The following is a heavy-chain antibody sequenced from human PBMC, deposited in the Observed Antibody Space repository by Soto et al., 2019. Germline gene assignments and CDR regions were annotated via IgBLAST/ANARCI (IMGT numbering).Heavy chain of an antibody. D-gene: IGHD2-15*01. CDR2: IYYSGST. V-gene: IGHV4-30-4*01. J-gene: IGHJ4*02. Sequence: QVQLQESGPGLVKPSQTLSLTCTVSGGSISSGDYYWSWIRQPPGKGLEWIGYIYYSGSTYYNPSLQSRVTISVDTPKTPFSLKLSSVTAADTAVYYCARARGARYFDYWGQGTLVTVSS. CDR1: GGSISSGDYY. CDR3: ARARGARYFDY.